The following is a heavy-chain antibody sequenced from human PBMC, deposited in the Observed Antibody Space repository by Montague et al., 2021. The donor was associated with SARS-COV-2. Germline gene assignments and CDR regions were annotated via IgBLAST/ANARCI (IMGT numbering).Heavy chain of an antibody. D-gene: IGHD3-3*01. V-gene: IGHV4-34*01. Sequence: SETLSLTCAVYGGSFSGYYWSWIRQPPGKGLEWIGEINHSGSTNYNPSLKSRVTISVDTSKNQFSLKLSSVTAADTAVYYCARVAESTYYDFWSGYLRFYYFASWAQGPRVTVPP. CDR2: INHSGST. CDR3: ARVAESTYYDFWSGYLRFYYFAS. J-gene: IGHJ4*02. CDR1: GGSFSGYY.